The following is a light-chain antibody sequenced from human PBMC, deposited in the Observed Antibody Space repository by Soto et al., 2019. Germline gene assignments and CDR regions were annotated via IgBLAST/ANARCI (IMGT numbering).Light chain of an antibody. V-gene: IGLV1-40*01. CDR1: SSNIGAGYD. CDR2: GNS. CDR3: QSYDSSLSGWV. J-gene: IGLJ3*02. Sequence: QSVLTQPPSVSGAPGQRVTISCTGRSSNIGAGYDVHWYQQLPGTAPKLLIYGNSNRPSGVPDRFSGCKSGTSASLAITGLQAEDEADYYCQSYDSSLSGWVFGGGTKLTVL.